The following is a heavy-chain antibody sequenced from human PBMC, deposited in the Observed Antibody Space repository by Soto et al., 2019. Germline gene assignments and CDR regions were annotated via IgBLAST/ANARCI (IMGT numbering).Heavy chain of an antibody. CDR2: IYYSGST. V-gene: IGHV4-30-4*01. CDR3: ARAFDDSSGYYGGLGY. J-gene: IGHJ4*02. D-gene: IGHD3-22*01. Sequence: QVQLQESGPGLVKPSQTLSLTCTVSGDSISSGDYYWSWIRQPPGKDLEWIGYIYYSGSTYYNPSLKSRLTMSVDTSKNQLALKLSSVTAADTAVYFCARAFDDSSGYYGGLGYWGQGTLVTVSS. CDR1: GDSISSGDYY.